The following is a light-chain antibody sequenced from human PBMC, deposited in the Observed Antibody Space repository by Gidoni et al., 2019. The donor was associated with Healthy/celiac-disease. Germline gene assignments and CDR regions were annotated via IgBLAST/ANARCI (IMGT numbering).Light chain of an antibody. Sequence: EIVLTQSPATLSLSPGERATLSCRASQRVSSYLAWYQQKPGQAPRLLIYDASNRATAIPARFSGSGSGTDFTLTISSLDPEDFAVYYCQQRSNWPPLLTFGGXTKVEIK. CDR3: QQRSNWPPLLT. J-gene: IGKJ4*01. CDR1: QRVSSY. V-gene: IGKV3-11*01. CDR2: DAS.